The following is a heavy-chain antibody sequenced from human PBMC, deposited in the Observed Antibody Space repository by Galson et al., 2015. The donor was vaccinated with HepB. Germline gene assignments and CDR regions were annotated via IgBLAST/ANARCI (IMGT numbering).Heavy chain of an antibody. CDR2: IIPILGIA. CDR3: ARSYRDYGGNYYFDY. J-gene: IGHJ4*02. D-gene: IGHD4-23*01. Sequence: SVKVSCKASGGTFSSYTISWVRQAPGQGLEWMGRIIPILGIANYAQKFQGRVTITADKSTSTAYMELSSLRSEDTAVYYCARSYRDYGGNYYFDYWGQGTLVTVSS. V-gene: IGHV1-69*02. CDR1: GGTFSSYT.